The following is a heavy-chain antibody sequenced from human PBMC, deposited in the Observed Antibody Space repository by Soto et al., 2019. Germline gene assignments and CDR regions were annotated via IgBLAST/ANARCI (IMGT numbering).Heavy chain of an antibody. CDR3: ARWSRNCSGGSCYSYYYYGMDV. V-gene: IGHV4-34*01. CDR1: GGSFSGYY. D-gene: IGHD2-15*01. Sequence: SETLSLTCAVYGGSFSGYYWSWIRQPPGKGLEWIGEINHSGSTNYNPPLKSRVTISVDTSKNQFSLKLSSVTAADPAVYYCARWSRNCSGGSCYSYYYYGMDVWGQGTTVTVSS. J-gene: IGHJ6*02. CDR2: INHSGST.